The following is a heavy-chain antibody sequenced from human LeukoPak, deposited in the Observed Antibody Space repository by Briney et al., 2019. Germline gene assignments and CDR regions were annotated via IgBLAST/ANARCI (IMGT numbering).Heavy chain of an antibody. CDR1: GYTFTSYG. Sequence: ASVKVSCKASGYTFTSYGISWVRQAPGQGLEWMGWISAYNGNTNYAQKLQGRVTMTTDTSTSTPYMELRSLRSDDTAVYYCARNLWFGESSDAFDMWGQGTMVTVSS. CDR3: ARNLWFGESSDAFDM. CDR2: ISAYNGNT. D-gene: IGHD3-10*01. V-gene: IGHV1-18*01. J-gene: IGHJ3*02.